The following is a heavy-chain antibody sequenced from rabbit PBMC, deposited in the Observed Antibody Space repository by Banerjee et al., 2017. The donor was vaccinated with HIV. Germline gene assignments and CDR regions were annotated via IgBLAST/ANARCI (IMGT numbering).Heavy chain of an antibody. V-gene: IGHV1S45*01. CDR2: IQCSDDNR. CDR3: AREYVSNAGYGYATFNL. J-gene: IGHJ4*01. CDR1: GFDFSSYW. D-gene: IGHD6-1*01. Sequence: QEQLVETGGGLVQPGGSLTLSCTASGFDFSSYWMCWVRQAPGKGLELIACIQCSDDNRWYASWAKGRFTISKSSSTTVTLEMTSLTAADTATYFCAREYVSNAGYGYATFNLWGPGTLVTVS.